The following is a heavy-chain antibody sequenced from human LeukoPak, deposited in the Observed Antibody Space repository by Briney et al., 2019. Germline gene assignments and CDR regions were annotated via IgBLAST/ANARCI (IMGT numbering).Heavy chain of an antibody. CDR2: ISGSGGRT. Sequence: PGGSLRLSCAASGFTFSSYAMSWVRQAPGKGLEWVSAISGSGGRTYYADSVKGRFTISRDNSKNTLYLQMNSLRAEDTAVYYCAKSRVYGDYGYFDYWGQGTLVTVSS. CDR3: AKSRVYGDYGYFDY. V-gene: IGHV3-23*01. D-gene: IGHD4-17*01. CDR1: GFTFSSYA. J-gene: IGHJ4*02.